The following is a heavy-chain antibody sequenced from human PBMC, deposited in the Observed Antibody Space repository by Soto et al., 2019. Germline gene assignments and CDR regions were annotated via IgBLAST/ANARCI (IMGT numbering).Heavy chain of an antibody. CDR1: GGSISSSSYY. CDR2: IYYSGST. J-gene: IGHJ4*02. D-gene: IGHD6-13*01. CDR3: ARLHIAAAGFDY. Sequence: SETLSLTCTVSGGSISSSSYYWGWIRQPPGKGLEWIGSIYYSGSTYYNPSLKSRVTISVDTSKNQFSLKLSSVTAADTAVYYCARLHIAAAGFDYWGQGTLVTVSS. V-gene: IGHV4-39*01.